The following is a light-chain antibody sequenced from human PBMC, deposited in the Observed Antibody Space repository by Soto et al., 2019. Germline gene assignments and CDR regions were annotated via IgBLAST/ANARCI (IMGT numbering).Light chain of an antibody. V-gene: IGKV3-11*01. CDR3: QQRQDGIT. Sequence: DTVLTQSPATLSLSPGERATLSCRASQSVLSYLAWYQQKPGQAPRLVIYDASKRSTGIPARFSGSGSGTDFTLTISSLEPDDFAVYYCQQRQDGITFGQGTRLEIK. J-gene: IGKJ5*01. CDR2: DAS. CDR1: QSVLSY.